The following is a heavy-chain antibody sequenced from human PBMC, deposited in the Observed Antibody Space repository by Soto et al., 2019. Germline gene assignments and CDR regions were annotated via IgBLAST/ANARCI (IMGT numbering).Heavy chain of an antibody. CDR2: LSNNGLNT. V-gene: IGHV3-30-3*01. Sequence: QVELVESGGGVVQPGRSLRLSCAASGFSFSTYTMYWVRQAPGKGLEWVAGLSNNGLNTDYADSVKGRFTISRDNSMHTLYLQMNSLRVEDTAVYFCAREWSLSVAAPGSWGQGTLVTVSS. D-gene: IGHD6-19*01. CDR3: AREWSLSVAAPGS. CDR1: GFSFSTYT. J-gene: IGHJ4*02.